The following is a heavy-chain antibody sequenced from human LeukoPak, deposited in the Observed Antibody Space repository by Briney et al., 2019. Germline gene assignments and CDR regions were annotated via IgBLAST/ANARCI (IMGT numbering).Heavy chain of an antibody. CDR3: ARDRPYFDY. CDR2: IGTSGDRT. Sequence: GGSLRLSCSASGFTFTSSAMTGVGKAPGKGLEWVSAIGTSGDRTFYADSVKGRFTISRDNSKNTLYLQMNSPRAEDTAVYYCARDRPYFDYWSQGTLVTVSS. V-gene: IGHV3-23*01. CDR1: GFTFTSSA. J-gene: IGHJ4*02.